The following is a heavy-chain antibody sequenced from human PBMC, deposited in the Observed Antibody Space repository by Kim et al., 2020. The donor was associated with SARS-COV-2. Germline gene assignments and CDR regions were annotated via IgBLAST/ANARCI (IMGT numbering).Heavy chain of an antibody. CDR3: ARGSRIQLWDYFDY. CDR2: IYYSGST. Sequence: SETLSLTCTVAGGSISSSSYYWGWMRQPPGKGLVWIGSIYYSGSTYYNPSLKSRVTISVATSTNQFFRKLSSVAAADLSVYYCARGSRIQLWDYFDYWG. V-gene: IGHV4-39*01. J-gene: IGHJ4*01. CDR1: GGSISSSSYY. D-gene: IGHD5-18*01.